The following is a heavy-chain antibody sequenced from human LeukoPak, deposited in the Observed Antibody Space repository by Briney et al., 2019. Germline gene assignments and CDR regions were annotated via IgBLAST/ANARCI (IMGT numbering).Heavy chain of an antibody. CDR2: INSDGSST. CDR3: ARVGTTGTGGFDP. Sequence: PGGSLRLSXAASGSTFSSYWMHWVRQAPGKGLVWVSRINSDGSSTSYADSVKGRFTISRDNAKNTLYLQMNSLRAEDTAVYYCARVGTTGTGGFDPWGQGTLVTVSS. CDR1: GSTFSSYW. J-gene: IGHJ5*02. V-gene: IGHV3-74*01. D-gene: IGHD1-1*01.